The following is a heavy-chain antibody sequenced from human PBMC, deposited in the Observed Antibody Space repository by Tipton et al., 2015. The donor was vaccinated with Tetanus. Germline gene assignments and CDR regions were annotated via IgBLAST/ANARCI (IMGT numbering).Heavy chain of an antibody. D-gene: IGHD5-24*01. Sequence: TLSLTCAVYGGSFSGYYCTWIRQSPGKGLEWIGEIHPSGIVSYTPSLKSRVAILLDTSANQFSLKLTSVTAADTAVYYCARGSAQYYNDHSLTYWGQGTLVTVSS. CDR1: GGSFSGYY. J-gene: IGHJ4*02. CDR2: IHPSGIV. CDR3: ARGSAQYYNDHSLTY. V-gene: IGHV4-34*01.